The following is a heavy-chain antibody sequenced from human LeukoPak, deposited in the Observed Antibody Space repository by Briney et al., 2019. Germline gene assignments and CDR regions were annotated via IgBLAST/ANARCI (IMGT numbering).Heavy chain of an antibody. Sequence: GESLKISCKGSGYSFTSYWISWVRQMPGKGLEWMGRIDPSDSYTNYSPSFQRHVTISADKSISTAYLQWSSLKASDTAMYYCARHRKRYCSSTSCHETYYFDYWGQGTLVTVSS. CDR1: GYSFTSYW. V-gene: IGHV5-10-1*01. CDR2: IDPSDSYT. CDR3: ARHRKRYCSSTSCHETYYFDY. D-gene: IGHD2-2*01. J-gene: IGHJ4*02.